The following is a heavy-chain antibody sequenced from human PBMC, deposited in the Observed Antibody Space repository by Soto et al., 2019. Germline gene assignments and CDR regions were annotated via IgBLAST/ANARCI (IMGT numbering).Heavy chain of an antibody. CDR1: GGSFSGYY. D-gene: IGHD7-27*01. CDR3: ASGWGRISAY. Sequence: QVQLQQWGAGLLKPSETLSLTCAVYGGSFSGYYWSWIRQPPGKGLEWIGEINHSGSTNYNPSLKSRVTISVDTSKNQFSRKLSSVTAADTAVYYCASGWGRISAYWGQGALVAVSS. V-gene: IGHV4-34*01. J-gene: IGHJ4*02. CDR2: INHSGST.